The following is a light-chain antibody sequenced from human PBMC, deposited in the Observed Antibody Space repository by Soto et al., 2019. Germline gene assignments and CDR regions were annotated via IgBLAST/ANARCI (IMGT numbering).Light chain of an antibody. Sequence: QSVLTQPPSASGTPGQTVTISCSGSGSNIGSSYVYWYQQLPGAAPKLLIYRNDQRPSGVPDRFSGSKSGTSASLAISGLRSDDEADYYCVAWDDSLSGRVVGGGTKVTVL. CDR3: VAWDDSLSGRV. V-gene: IGLV1-47*01. J-gene: IGLJ3*02. CDR2: RND. CDR1: GSNIGSSY.